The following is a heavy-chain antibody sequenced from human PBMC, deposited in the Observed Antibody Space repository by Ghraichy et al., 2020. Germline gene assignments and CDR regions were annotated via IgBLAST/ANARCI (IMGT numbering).Heavy chain of an antibody. Sequence: LRLSCAVSGGSISSGGYSWSWIRQPPGKGLEWIGYIYHGGGTYYNPSLKSRVTISMDKSKNRFSLKLNSMTAADTAVYFCAAARIQKWLSFDPWGQGTLVTVSS. CDR1: GGSISSGGYS. CDR3: AAARIQKWLSFDP. J-gene: IGHJ5*02. CDR2: IYHGGGT. V-gene: IGHV4-30-2*01. D-gene: IGHD5-18*01.